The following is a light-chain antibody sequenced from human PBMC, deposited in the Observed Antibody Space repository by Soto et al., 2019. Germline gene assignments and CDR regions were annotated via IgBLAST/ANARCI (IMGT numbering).Light chain of an antibody. CDR2: KAS. V-gene: IGKV1-5*03. CDR1: QSINNW. CDR3: QQYESFPRT. Sequence: DIQMTQSTSTLSASVGDRVTITCRASQSINNWLAWYQQKPGKAPKLFIFKASTLESGVPSRLSGSGSGTEFTLSISSLQPDDFATYFGQQYESFPRTFGQGTKVEIK. J-gene: IGKJ1*01.